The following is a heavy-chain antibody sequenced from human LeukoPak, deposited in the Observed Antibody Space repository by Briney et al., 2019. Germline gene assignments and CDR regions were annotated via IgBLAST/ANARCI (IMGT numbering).Heavy chain of an antibody. CDR2: IIPIFGTA. D-gene: IGHD2-2*02. J-gene: IGHJ4*02. Sequence: SVKVSCKASGGTFSSYAISWVRQAPGQGLECMGGIIPIFGTANYAQKFQGRVTITTDESTSTAYMELSSLRSEDTAVYYCARGGLGYCSSTSCYTPDYWGQGTLVTVSS. CDR1: GGTFSSYA. V-gene: IGHV1-69*05. CDR3: ARGGLGYCSSTSCYTPDY.